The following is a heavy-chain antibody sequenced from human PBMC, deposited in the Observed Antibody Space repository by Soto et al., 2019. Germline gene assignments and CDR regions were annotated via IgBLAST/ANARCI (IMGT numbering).Heavy chain of an antibody. D-gene: IGHD3-3*01. CDR3: ARECAHDFWSGYEHYYYYGMDV. CDR2: IIPIFGTA. CDR1: GGTFSSYA. V-gene: IGHV1-69*01. J-gene: IGHJ6*02. Sequence: QVQLVQSGAEVKKPGSSVKVSCKASGGTFSSYAISWVRQAPGQGLEWMGGIIPIFGTANYAQKFPGRVTITADESTSTAYMERSSLRYEDTAVYYCARECAHDFWSGYEHYYYYGMDVWGRGTTVTVSS.